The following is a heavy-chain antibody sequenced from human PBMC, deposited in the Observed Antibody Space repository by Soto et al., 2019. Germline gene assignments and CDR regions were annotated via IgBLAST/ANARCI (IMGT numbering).Heavy chain of an antibody. CDR3: ARDQGDYYYYYMDV. Sequence: QVQLVQSGAEVKKPGSSVKVSCKASGGTFSSYTISWVRQAPGQGLEWMGRIIPILGIANYAQKFQGRVTITADKSTSTACMELSSLRSEDTAVYYCARDQGDYYYYYMDVWGKGTTVTVSS. V-gene: IGHV1-69*08. J-gene: IGHJ6*03. CDR1: GGTFSSYT. CDR2: IIPILGIA.